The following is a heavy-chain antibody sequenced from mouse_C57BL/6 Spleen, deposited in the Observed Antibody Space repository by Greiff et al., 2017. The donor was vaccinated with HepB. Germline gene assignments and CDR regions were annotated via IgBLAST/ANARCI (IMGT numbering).Heavy chain of an antibody. CDR2: INPSNGGT. D-gene: IGHD2-10*02. V-gene: IGHV1-53*01. Sequence: QVQLQQPGTELVKPGASVKLSCKASGYTFTSYWMHWVKQRPGQGLEWIGNINPSNGGTNYNEKFKSKATLTVDKSSSTAYMQLSSLTSEDSAVYYCARGVGASTPYWYFDVWGTGTTVTVSS. J-gene: IGHJ1*03. CDR1: GYTFTSYW. CDR3: ARGVGASTPYWYFDV.